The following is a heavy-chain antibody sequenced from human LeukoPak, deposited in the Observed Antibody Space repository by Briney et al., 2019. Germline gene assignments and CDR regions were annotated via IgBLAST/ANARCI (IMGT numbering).Heavy chain of an antibody. CDR1: GGTFSSYA. Sequence: ASVKVSCKASGGTFSSYAISWVRQSPGQGLEWMGGIIPIFGTANYAKKFQGRVTITVDESTSTAYMELSSLRSEDTAVYYCARLGGRCSSTSCYHPAFDPWGQGTLVTVSS. V-gene: IGHV1-69*13. J-gene: IGHJ5*02. CDR3: ARLGGRCSSTSCYHPAFDP. D-gene: IGHD2-2*01. CDR2: IIPIFGTA.